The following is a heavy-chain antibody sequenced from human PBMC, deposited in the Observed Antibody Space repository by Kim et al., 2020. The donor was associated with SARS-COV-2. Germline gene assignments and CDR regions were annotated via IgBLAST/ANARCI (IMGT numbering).Heavy chain of an antibody. V-gene: IGHV4-38-2*02. CDR3: ASPSGIYPSGYYGYFDY. Sequence: SETLSLTCTVSGYSISSGYYWGWIRQPPGKGLEWIGSIYHSGSTYYNPSLKSRVTISVDTSKNQFSLKLSSVTAADTAVYYCASPSGIYPSGYYGYFDYWGQGTLVTVSS. CDR1: GYSISSGYY. CDR2: IYHSGST. J-gene: IGHJ4*02. D-gene: IGHD3-22*01.